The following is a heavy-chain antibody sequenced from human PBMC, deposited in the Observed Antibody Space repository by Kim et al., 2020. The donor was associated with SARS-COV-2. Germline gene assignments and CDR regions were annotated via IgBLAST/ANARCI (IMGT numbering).Heavy chain of an antibody. J-gene: IGHJ4*02. D-gene: IGHD1-26*01. CDR3: AKDRYSGSQDY. Sequence: TYYADSGKGLFNISRDNSKNTQYLQRNSLTDQDMAVYYCAKDRYSGSQDYWGQGTLVTASS. CDR2: T. V-gene: IGHV3-23*03.